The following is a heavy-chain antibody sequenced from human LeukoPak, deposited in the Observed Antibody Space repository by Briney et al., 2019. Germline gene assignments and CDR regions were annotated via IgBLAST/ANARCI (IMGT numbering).Heavy chain of an antibody. D-gene: IGHD3-10*01. V-gene: IGHV3-23*01. J-gene: IGHJ5*02. CDR3: AKDGGYGSGSYYSNNWFDP. CDR1: GFTFSSYA. Sequence: GGSLRLSCAASGFTFSSYAMSWVRQAPGKGLEWVSALSGSGGSTYYADSVKGRFTISRDNSKNTLYLQMNSLRAEDTAVYYCAKDGGYGSGSYYSNNWFDPWGQGTLVTVSS. CDR2: LSGSGGST.